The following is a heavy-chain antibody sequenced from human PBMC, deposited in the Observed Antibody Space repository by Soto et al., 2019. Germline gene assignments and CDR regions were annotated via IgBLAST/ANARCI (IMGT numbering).Heavy chain of an antibody. V-gene: IGHV1-69*10. CDR3: ARGPAYYDSSGYFY. J-gene: IGHJ4*02. CDR1: GGTFSSYA. D-gene: IGHD3-22*01. CDR2: IIPILGIA. Sequence: GASVKVSCKASGGTFSSYAISWVRQAPGQGLEWMGGIIPILGIANYAQKFQGRVTITADESTSTAYMELSSLRSEDTAVYYCARGPAYYDSSGYFYWGQGTLVTVSS.